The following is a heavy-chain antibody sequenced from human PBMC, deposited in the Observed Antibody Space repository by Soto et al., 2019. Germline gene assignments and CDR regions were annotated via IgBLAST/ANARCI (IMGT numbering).Heavy chain of an antibody. CDR1: GYAFTSYG. CDR2: ISAYNGNT. Sequence: ASVKVSCKASGYAFTSYGISWVRQDPGQGLEWMGWISAYNGNTNYAQKLQGRVTMTTDTSTSTAYMELRSLRSDDTAVYYCARVTYCSGGSCYDYWGQGTLVTVSS. J-gene: IGHJ4*02. CDR3: ARVTYCSGGSCYDY. D-gene: IGHD2-15*01. V-gene: IGHV1-18*01.